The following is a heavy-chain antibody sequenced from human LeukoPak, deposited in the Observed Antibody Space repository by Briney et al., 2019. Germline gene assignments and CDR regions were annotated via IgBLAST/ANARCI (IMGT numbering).Heavy chain of an antibody. V-gene: IGHV3-23*01. CDR1: GFDFINYA. CDR2: IGGSGTST. D-gene: IGHD4-17*01. J-gene: IGHJ4*02. Sequence: GGSLRLSCAASGFDFINYAMTWVRQAPGKGLAWVSAIGGSGTSTYYADSVRGRFTVSRDNSKNTVYLQLNSLRADDTAVYYCAKSVDYGDYGDLDYWGQGTLVTVSP. CDR3: AKSVDYGDYGDLDY.